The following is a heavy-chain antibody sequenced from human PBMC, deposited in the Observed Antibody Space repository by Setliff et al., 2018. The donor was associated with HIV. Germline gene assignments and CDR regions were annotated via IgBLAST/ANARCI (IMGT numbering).Heavy chain of an antibody. D-gene: IGHD2-15*01. CDR3: ARDRFCSRGSCYEPNWFDP. CDR1: GGNFSTYG. J-gene: IGHJ5*02. Sequence: SVKVSCKASGGNFSTYGISWVRQAPGQGLEWTGGIIPLFNKSNNAQKFQVRVTITADESTSTAYMELKSLRSEDSAVYYCARDRFCSRGSCYEPNWFDPWGQGTLVTVSS. CDR2: IIPLFNKS. V-gene: IGHV1-69*13.